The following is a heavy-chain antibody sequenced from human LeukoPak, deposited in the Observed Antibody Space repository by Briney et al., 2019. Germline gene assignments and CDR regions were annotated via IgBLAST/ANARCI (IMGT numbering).Heavy chain of an antibody. Sequence: SETLSLTCTVSGGSISSSSYYWGWIRQPPGKGLEWIGSIYYSGSTYYNPSLKSRVTISVDTSKDQFSLKLSSVTAADTAVYYCARQWLVRGSAFDIWGQGTMVTVSS. V-gene: IGHV4-39*01. J-gene: IGHJ3*02. D-gene: IGHD6-19*01. CDR2: IYYSGST. CDR1: GGSISSSSYY. CDR3: ARQWLVRGSAFDI.